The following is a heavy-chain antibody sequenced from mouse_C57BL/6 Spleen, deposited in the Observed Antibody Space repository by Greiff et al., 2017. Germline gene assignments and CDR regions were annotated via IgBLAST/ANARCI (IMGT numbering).Heavy chain of an antibody. D-gene: IGHD1-1*01. CDR2: IDPATGGP. CDR1: GYTFTDYE. CDR3: ARSGDTVVAGYFDY. Sequence: QVQLQQSGAELVRPGASVTLSCKASGYTFTDYEMHWVKQTPVHGLEWIGVIDPATGGPTYNQKFKGKATLTADKSSSTAYMELRSLTSEDSAVYYCARSGDTVVAGYFDYWGQGTTLTVSS. V-gene: IGHV1-15*01. J-gene: IGHJ2*01.